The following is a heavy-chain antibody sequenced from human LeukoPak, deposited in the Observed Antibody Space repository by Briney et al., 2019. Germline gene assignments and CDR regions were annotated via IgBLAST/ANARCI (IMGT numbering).Heavy chain of an antibody. CDR1: GFTFSSYW. CDR3: AGGLYYFDY. Sequence: GGSLRLSCAASGFTFSSYWMHWVRQAPGKGLVWVSRINSDGRSTTYADSVKGRFTISRDNAKNTLYLQMNSLRAEDTAFYYCAGGLYYFDYWGQGTLVTVSS. D-gene: IGHD3-16*01. J-gene: IGHJ4*02. V-gene: IGHV3-74*01. CDR2: INSDGRST.